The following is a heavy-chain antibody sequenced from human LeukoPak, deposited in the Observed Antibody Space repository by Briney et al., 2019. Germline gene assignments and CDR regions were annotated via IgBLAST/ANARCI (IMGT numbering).Heavy chain of an antibody. J-gene: IGHJ3*02. CDR3: AIYQQLNAFDI. CDR2: ISSSGSTI. CDR1: GFTFSSYE. Sequence: GGSLRLSCAASGFTFSSYEMNWVRQAPGKGLEWVSYISSSGSTIYYADSVKGRFTISRDNAKNSLYLRMNSLRAEDTAVYYCAIYQQLNAFDIWGQGTMVTVSS. D-gene: IGHD6-13*01. V-gene: IGHV3-48*03.